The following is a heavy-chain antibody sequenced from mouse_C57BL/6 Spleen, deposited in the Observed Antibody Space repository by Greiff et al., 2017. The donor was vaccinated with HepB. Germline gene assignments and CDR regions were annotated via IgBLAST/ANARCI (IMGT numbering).Heavy chain of an antibody. CDR1: GFTFSSYA. Sequence: EVKLEESGGGLVKPGGSLKLSCAASGFTFSSYAMSWVRQTPEKRLEWVATISDGGSYTYYPDNVKGRFTISRDNAKNNLYLQMSHLKSEDTAMYYCARDDWDVFAYWGQGTLVTVSA. CDR3: ARDDWDVFAY. D-gene: IGHD4-1*01. V-gene: IGHV5-4*01. J-gene: IGHJ3*01. CDR2: ISDGGSYT.